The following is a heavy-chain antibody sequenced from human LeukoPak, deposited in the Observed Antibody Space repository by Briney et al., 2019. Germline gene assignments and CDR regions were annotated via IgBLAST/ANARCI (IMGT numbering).Heavy chain of an antibody. CDR1: GFTFSSYS. CDR2: ISSSSSTI. CDR3: ARGAGDRGYYFDY. D-gene: IGHD1-26*01. Sequence: GGSLRLSCAASGFTFSSYSMNWVRQAPGKGLEWVSYISSSSSTIYYADSVKGRFTISRDNAKNSLYLQMNSLRAEDTAVYYCARGAGDRGYYFDYWGQGTLVTVSS. V-gene: IGHV3-48*01. J-gene: IGHJ4*02.